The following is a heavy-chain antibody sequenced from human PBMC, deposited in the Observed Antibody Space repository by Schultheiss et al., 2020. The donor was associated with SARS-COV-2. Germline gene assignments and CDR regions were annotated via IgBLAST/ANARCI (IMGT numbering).Heavy chain of an antibody. CDR1: GGTFSIFT. J-gene: IGHJ5*02. CDR2: IIPIFDTT. V-gene: IGHV1-69*15. Sequence: GGSLRLSCKASGGTFSIFTINWLRQAPGQGLEWMGKIIPIFDTTNYAQKFQGRVTLTADESTSTAYMELTSLRSEDTAVYYCAPSGNTGWFDPWGQGTLVTVSS. D-gene: IGHD3-10*01. CDR3: APSGNTGWFDP.